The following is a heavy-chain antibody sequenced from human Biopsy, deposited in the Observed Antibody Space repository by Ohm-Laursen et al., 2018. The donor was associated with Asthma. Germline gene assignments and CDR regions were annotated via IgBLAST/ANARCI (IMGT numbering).Heavy chain of an antibody. CDR2: ISYDGSNK. V-gene: IGHV3-30*03. J-gene: IGHJ6*02. CDR1: GFTFSSYG. Sequence: RSLRLSCAASGFTFSSYGMHWVRQAPGKGLEWVAVISYDGSNKYYADSVKGRFTISRDNSKNTLYLQMNSLRAEDTAVYYCARDGADCSSTSCYGGDYYYYYGMDVWGQGTTVTVSS. CDR3: ARDGADCSSTSCYGGDYYYYYGMDV. D-gene: IGHD2-2*01.